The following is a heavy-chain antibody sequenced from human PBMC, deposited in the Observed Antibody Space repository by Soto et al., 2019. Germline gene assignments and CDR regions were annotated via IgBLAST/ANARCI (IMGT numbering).Heavy chain of an antibody. D-gene: IGHD2-15*01. Sequence: QLQLQESGPGLVKPSETLSLTCTVSGGSISSSSYYWGWIRQPPGKGLEWIGSIYYSGSTYYNPSLKSRVTISVDTSKNQFSLKLSSVTAADTAVYYCARHPGLLQGKYYFDYWGQGTLVTVSS. CDR2: IYYSGST. J-gene: IGHJ4*02. V-gene: IGHV4-39*01. CDR3: ARHPGLLQGKYYFDY. CDR1: GGSISSSSYY.